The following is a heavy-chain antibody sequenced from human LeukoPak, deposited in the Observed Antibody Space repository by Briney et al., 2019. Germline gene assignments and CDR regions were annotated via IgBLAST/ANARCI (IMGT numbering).Heavy chain of an antibody. J-gene: IGHJ4*02. V-gene: IGHV1-8*01. CDR3: ARDHDCSGGSCHSN. Sequence: GASVKVSCKASGYTFTSYDINWVRQATGQGLEWMGWMNPNSGNTGYAQKFQGRVTMTRNTSISTAYMELSSLRSEDTAVYYCARDHDCSGGSCHSNWGQGTRVTVSS. CDR1: GYTFTSYD. CDR2: MNPNSGNT. D-gene: IGHD2-15*01.